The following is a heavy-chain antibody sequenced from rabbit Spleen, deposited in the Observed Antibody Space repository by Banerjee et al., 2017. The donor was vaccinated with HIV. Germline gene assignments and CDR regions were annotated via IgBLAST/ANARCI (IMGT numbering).Heavy chain of an antibody. CDR3: ARNYVNVFDP. D-gene: IGHD1-1*01. J-gene: IGHJ2*01. CDR2: IEPIFGNT. V-gene: IGHV1S47*01. Sequence: QEQLVESGGGLVQPGGSLKLSCKASGFDVSNYGMSWVRQAPGKGLEWIGYIEPIFGNTYFASWVNGRFTIASHNAQNTLYLQLNSLTVADTATYFCARNYVNVFDPWGPGTLVTVS. CDR1: GFDVSNYG.